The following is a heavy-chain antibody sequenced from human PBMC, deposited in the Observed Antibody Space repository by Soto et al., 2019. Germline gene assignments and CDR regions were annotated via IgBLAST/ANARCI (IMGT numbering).Heavy chain of an antibody. D-gene: IGHD3-3*01. CDR2: IYYSGST. J-gene: IGHJ4*02. V-gene: IGHV4-31*03. CDR3: ARDRHDFWSGYYLDY. Sequence: PSETLSLTCTVSGGSISSGGFYWSWIRQHPGKGLEWIGYIYYSGSTYYNPSLKSRVTISVDTSKNQFSLKLSSVTAADTAVYYCARDRHDFWSGYYLDYWGQGTLVTVSS. CDR1: GGSISSGGFY.